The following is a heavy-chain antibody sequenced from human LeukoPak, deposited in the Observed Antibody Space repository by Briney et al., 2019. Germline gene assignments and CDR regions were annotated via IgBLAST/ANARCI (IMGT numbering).Heavy chain of an antibody. CDR2: INHSGST. J-gene: IGHJ4*02. CDR3: ASRSPDGYNSGY. Sequence: SETLSLTCAVYGGSFSGYYWSWIRQPPGKGLEWIGEINHSGSTNHNPSLKSRVTISVDTSKNQFSLKLSSVTAANTAVYYCASRSPDGYNSGYWGQGTLVTVSS. CDR1: GGSFSGYY. V-gene: IGHV4-34*01. D-gene: IGHD5-24*01.